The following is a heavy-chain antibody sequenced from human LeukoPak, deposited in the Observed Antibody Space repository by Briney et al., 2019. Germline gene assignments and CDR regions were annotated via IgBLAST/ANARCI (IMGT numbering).Heavy chain of an antibody. J-gene: IGHJ4*02. CDR3: ARAFGVGATSG. D-gene: IGHD1-26*01. V-gene: IGHV4-34*01. Sequence: SETLSLTCAVYGGSFSGYYWSWIRQPPGKGLEWIGEINHSGSTNYNPSLKSRVTISVDTSKNQFSLKLSSVTAADTAVYYCARAFGVGATSGWGQGTLVTVSS. CDR2: INHSGST. CDR1: GGSFSGYY.